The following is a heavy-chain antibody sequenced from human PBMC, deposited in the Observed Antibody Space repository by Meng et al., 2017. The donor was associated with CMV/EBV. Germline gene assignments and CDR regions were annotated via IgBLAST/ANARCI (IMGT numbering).Heavy chain of an antibody. D-gene: IGHD2-2*01. V-gene: IGHV3-21*01. J-gene: IGHJ4*02. CDR2: ISSSSSYI. Sequence: GGSLRLSCAASGFTFSSYSMNWVRQAPGKGLEWVSSISSSSSYIYYADSVKGRFTISRDNAKNSLYLQMNSLRAEDTAVYYCAREGVAYCSSTSCYGYFDYWGQGTLVTVSS. CDR1: GFTFSSYS. CDR3: AREGVAYCSSTSCYGYFDY.